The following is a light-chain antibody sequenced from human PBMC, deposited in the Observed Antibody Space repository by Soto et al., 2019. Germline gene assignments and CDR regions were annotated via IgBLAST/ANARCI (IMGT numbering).Light chain of an antibody. CDR2: GNS. CDR3: QSYDSSLSGYVV. Sequence: SVLTQPPSVSGAPGQRVTISCTGSSSNIGAGYDVHWYQQLPGTAPKLLIYGNSNRPSGVPDRFSGSKSGTSASLAITGLQAEDEADYYCQSYDSSLSGYVVFGGGTKQTVL. J-gene: IGLJ2*01. V-gene: IGLV1-40*01. CDR1: SSNIGAGYD.